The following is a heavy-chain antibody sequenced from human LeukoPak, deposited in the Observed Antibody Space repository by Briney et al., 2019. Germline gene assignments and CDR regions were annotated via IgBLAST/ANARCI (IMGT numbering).Heavy chain of an antibody. CDR1: GGSISSSSYYW. CDR2: INTDGSST. CDR3: ARDLDGYRSGNGA. D-gene: IGHD5-12*01. J-gene: IGHJ5*02. Sequence: ETLSLTCTVSGGSISSSSYYWMHWVRQAAGKGLVWVSRINTDGSSTDYADSVKARFTISRDNAKNTLYLQMNSLRAEDTAVYYCARDLDGYRSGNGAWGQGTLVTVSS. V-gene: IGHV3-74*01.